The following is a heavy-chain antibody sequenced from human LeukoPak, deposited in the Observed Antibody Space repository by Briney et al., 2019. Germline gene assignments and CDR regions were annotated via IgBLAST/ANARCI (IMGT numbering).Heavy chain of an antibody. J-gene: IGHJ4*02. Sequence: GGSLRLSCAASGLTFNIYAMTWVRQAPGKGLEWVSGITNSGGSTYYADSVKGRFTISRDNSKNTLYLQMNSLRAEDTAVYYCARGSQNTMVRGVWGQGTLVTVSS. CDR1: GLTFNIYA. D-gene: IGHD3-10*01. CDR3: ARGSQNTMVRGV. CDR2: ITNSGGST. V-gene: IGHV3-23*01.